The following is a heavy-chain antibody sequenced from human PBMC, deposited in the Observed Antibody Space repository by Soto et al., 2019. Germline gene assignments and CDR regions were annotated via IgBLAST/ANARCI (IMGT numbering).Heavy chain of an antibody. CDR3: ARIFQDGYSXSWYMSAVNDYYYGMDV. V-gene: IGHV3-21*01. CDR2: ISSSSSYI. CDR1: GFTFSSYS. Sequence: GGSLRLSCAASGFTFSSYSMNWVRQAPGKGLEWVSSISSSSSYIYYADSVKGRFTISRDNTKNSLYLQMNSLRAEDTAVYYCARIFQDGYSXSWYMSAVNDYYYGMDVWGQGTTVTVSS. J-gene: IGHJ6*02. D-gene: IGHD6-13*01.